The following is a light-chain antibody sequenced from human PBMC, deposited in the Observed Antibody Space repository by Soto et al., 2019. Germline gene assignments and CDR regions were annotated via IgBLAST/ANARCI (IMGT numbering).Light chain of an antibody. J-gene: IGKJ5*01. CDR3: QHRSSWPIT. V-gene: IGKV3-11*01. Sequence: EIVLTQSPATLSLSPGERATLSCRVSQSVSSSLAWYQQKPGQAPRLLIYDASNRATGIPARFSGSGSGTDFTLTISSLEPADFAVYYCQHRSSWPITFGQGTRLEIK. CDR2: DAS. CDR1: QSVSSS.